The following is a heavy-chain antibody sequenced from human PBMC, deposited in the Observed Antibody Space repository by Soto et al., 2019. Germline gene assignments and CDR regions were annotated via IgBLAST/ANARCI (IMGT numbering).Heavy chain of an antibody. D-gene: IGHD3-10*02. J-gene: IGHJ4*02. CDR1: GFTFSSYA. CDR2: ISGSGGST. V-gene: IGHV3-23*01. Sequence: GALLLSCSASGFTFSSYAMSWVRQAPGKGLEWVSAISGSGGSTYYADSVKGRFTISRDNSKNTLYLQMNSLRAEDTAVYYCAKDMLSNYLDYWGQGTLVTVYS. CDR3: AKDMLSNYLDY.